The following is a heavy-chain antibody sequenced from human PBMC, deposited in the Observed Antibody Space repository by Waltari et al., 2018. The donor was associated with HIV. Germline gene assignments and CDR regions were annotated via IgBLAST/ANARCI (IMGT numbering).Heavy chain of an antibody. CDR3: SKDVRVKGSTFWAVFDS. CDR2: IKWYSDGV. J-gene: IGHJ4*02. D-gene: IGHD2-15*01. Sequence: EVQLVEFGGGLAQHGGSLRLSCAASGFIFEKYAMHWVRQTPGSGVEWVSGIKWYSDGVAYADSVKGRLTISRDNAENSLYLQMDRLRADDTAFYYGSKDVRVKGSTFWAVFDSWGQGALVTVSS. CDR1: GFIFEKYA. V-gene: IGHV3-9*01.